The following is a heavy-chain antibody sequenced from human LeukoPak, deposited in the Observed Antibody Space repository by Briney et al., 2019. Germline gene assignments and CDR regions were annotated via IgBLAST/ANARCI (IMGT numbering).Heavy chain of an antibody. CDR3: ATNRLTIFGVVAGLDP. CDR2: FDPEDGET. V-gene: IGHV1-24*01. J-gene: IGHJ5*02. CDR1: GYTLTELS. D-gene: IGHD3-3*01. Sequence: ASVKVSCKVSGYTLTELSMHWVRQAPGKGLEGMGGFDPEDGETIYAQKFQGRVTMTEDTSTDTAYMELSSLRSEDTAVYYCATNRLTIFGVVAGLDPWGRGTLVTVSS.